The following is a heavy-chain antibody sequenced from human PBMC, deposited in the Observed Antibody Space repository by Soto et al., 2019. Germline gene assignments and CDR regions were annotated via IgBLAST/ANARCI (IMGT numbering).Heavy chain of an antibody. CDR2: IYYSEST. Sequence: QVQLQESGPGLVKPSQTLSLTCTVSGNSISSGDCYSSWIRQPPGKGLEWIGYIYYSESTYYNPSLMSRVTISVEMSKNQFSLKLSSVTAADTAVYYCALVRRYYGMDVWGQGTTVTVSS. CDR3: ALVRRYYGMDV. V-gene: IGHV4-30-4*01. J-gene: IGHJ6*02. D-gene: IGHD6-6*01. CDR1: GNSISSGDCY.